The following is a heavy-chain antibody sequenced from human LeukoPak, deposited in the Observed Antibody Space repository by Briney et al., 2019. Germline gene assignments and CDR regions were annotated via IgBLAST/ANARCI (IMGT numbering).Heavy chain of an antibody. V-gene: IGHV3-23*01. CDR1: GFTFSSYG. Sequence: GGSLRLSCAASGFTFSSYGMSWVRQAPGKGLEWVSAISGSGGSTYYADSEKGRFTISRDNSKNTLYLQMNSLRAEDTAVYYCAKDLREWELLQGSDAFDIWGQGTMVTVSS. J-gene: IGHJ3*02. CDR2: ISGSGGST. CDR3: AKDLREWELLQGSDAFDI. D-gene: IGHD1-26*01.